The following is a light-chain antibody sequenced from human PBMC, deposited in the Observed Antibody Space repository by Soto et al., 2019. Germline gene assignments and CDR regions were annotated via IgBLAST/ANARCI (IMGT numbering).Light chain of an antibody. CDR2: AAS. CDR1: QAIRND. Sequence: DIQMTQSPSSLSSSVWDRVTITCRASQAIRNDLAWYQQKPGRAPKLLVYAASSLQSGVPSRFSGSGSGTEFTLTISSLQPDDFATYYCQQYNSYSRTFGQGTKVDIK. CDR3: QQYNSYSRT. J-gene: IGKJ1*01. V-gene: IGKV1-17*01.